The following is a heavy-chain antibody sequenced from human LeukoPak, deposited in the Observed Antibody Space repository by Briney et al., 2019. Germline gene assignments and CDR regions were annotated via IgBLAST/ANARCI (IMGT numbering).Heavy chain of an antibody. V-gene: IGHV3-30*02. CDR3: AREFYGIAAAGSLNYYYMDV. CDR2: IRYDGSNK. Sequence: PGGSLRLSCAASGFTFSSYGMYWVRQAPGKGLEWVAFIRYDGSNKYYADSVKGRFTVSRDNSKNTLYLQMNSLRAEDTAVYYCAREFYGIAAAGSLNYYYMDVWGKGTTVTVSS. D-gene: IGHD6-13*01. CDR1: GFTFSSYG. J-gene: IGHJ6*03.